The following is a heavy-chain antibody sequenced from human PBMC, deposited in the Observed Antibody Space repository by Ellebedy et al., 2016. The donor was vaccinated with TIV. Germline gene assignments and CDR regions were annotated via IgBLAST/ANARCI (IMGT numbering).Heavy chain of an antibody. CDR1: GDSITNYF. Sequence: PGGSLRLSCTVSGDSITNYFWTWIRQTPGKRLEWIGYIYQSGPYQRGSTNFNPSLKSRVTMSIDMSKNQFSLKLTSVTAADTAVYYCARDLYDILTGHGGYFDYWGQGSLVTVAS. J-gene: IGHJ4*02. V-gene: IGHV4-59*01. D-gene: IGHD3-9*01. CDR2: IYQSGPYQRGST. CDR3: ARDLYDILTGHGGYFDY.